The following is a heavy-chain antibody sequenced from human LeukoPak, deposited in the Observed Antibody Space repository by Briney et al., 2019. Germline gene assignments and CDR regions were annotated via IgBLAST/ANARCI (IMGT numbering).Heavy chain of an antibody. CDR3: AKIPPMQRCGYWGTFDF. V-gene: IGHV3-23*01. CDR2: LSDSGSNT. J-gene: IGHJ4*02. Sequence: GGSLRLSCAASGFTFSHYDMSGVRHAPGMALEWVSALSDSGSNTYYADSVERRLTIPRDNSKNTMYLRMNSLRAEDTAGYYCAKIPPMQRCGYWGTFDFWGQGTLVTVSS. D-gene: IGHD3-22*01. CDR1: GFTFSHYD.